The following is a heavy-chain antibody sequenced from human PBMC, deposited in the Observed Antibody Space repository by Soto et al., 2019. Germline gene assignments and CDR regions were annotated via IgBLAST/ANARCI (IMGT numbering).Heavy chain of an antibody. J-gene: IGHJ4*02. CDR3: ARSVAVPGAHIDY. CDR2: VYYTGST. CDR1: GGSISGSY. D-gene: IGHD6-19*01. Sequence: ASETLSLTCSVSGGSISGSYWSGIRQSPGKGLEWLGCVYYTGSTNYSPSLRSRVSISVDTSKNEFSLRLSSVTAADTAVYFCARSVAVPGAHIDYWGQGTQVTVSS. V-gene: IGHV4-59*01.